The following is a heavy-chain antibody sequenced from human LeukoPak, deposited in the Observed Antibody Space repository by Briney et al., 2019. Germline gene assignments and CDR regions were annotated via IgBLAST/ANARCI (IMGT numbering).Heavy chain of an antibody. V-gene: IGHV1-8*01. D-gene: IGHD2-2*01. CDR3: ARRYCSSTSCYQSDAFDI. CDR2: MNPNSGNT. CDR1: GYTFTSYD. Sequence: VASVKVSCKASGYTFTSYDIKWVRQATGQGRGWMGWMNPNSGNTGYAQTFQGRVTMTRNTSISTAYMELSSLRSEDTAVYYCARRYCSSTSCYQSDAFDIWGQGTMVTVSS. J-gene: IGHJ3*02.